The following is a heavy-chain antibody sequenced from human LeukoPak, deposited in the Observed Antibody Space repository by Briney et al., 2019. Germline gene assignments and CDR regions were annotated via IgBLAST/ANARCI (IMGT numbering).Heavy chain of an antibody. CDR2: INPSGGST. D-gene: IGHD2-2*01. CDR3: ARVPIVVPAVEFDY. Sequence: ASVKVSCKASGYTFTSYYMHWVRQAPGQGLEWMGIINPSGGSTSYAQKFQGRVTMTRDTSTSTAYMELSSLRSDDTAVYFCARVPIVVPAVEFDYWGQGTLVTVSS. V-gene: IGHV1-46*01. CDR1: GYTFTSYY. J-gene: IGHJ4*02.